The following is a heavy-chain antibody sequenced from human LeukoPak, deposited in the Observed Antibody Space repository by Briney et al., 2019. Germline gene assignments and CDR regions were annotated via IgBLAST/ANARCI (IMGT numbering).Heavy chain of an antibody. CDR1: GYTFTSYG. CDR2: ISAYNGNT. V-gene: IGHV1-18*01. Sequence: GASVKVPCKASGYTFTSYGISWVRQAPGQGLEWMGWISAYNGNTNYAQKLQGRVTMTTDTSTSTAYMELRSLRSDDTAVYYCARGRVNDFWSGYYPDYYYYGMDVWGQGTTVTVSS. CDR3: ARGRVNDFWSGYYPDYYYYGMDV. D-gene: IGHD3-3*01. J-gene: IGHJ6*02.